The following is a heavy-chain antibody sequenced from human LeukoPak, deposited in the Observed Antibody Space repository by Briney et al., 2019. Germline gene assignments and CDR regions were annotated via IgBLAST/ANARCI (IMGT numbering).Heavy chain of an antibody. CDR3: ARSTSGWYEGHFDY. V-gene: IGHV3-30*03. CDR2: ISFDGSSK. Sequence: GGSLRLSCAASGFPFSSYGMHWVCQAPGKGLEWVAVISFDGSSKYYADSVKGRFTISRDNSKNTLYLQMNSLRAEDTAVYYCARSTSGWYEGHFDYWGQGTLVTVSS. J-gene: IGHJ4*02. D-gene: IGHD6-19*01. CDR1: GFPFSSYG.